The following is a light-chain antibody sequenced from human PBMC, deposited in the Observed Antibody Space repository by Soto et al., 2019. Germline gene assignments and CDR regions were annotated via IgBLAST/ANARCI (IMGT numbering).Light chain of an antibody. CDR2: WAS. V-gene: IGKV4-1*01. J-gene: IGKJ1*01. CDR3: HQYSNIPHT. CDR1: QSLLYRETNKNY. Sequence: DIVMTQSPDSLAVSLGERATIHCKSSQSLLYRETNKNYLGWFQQKPGQPPKLLLYWASTRQSGVPDRFTGSGSGTDFTLTISSLQAEDVAVYYCHQYSNIPHTFGQGTRVEIK.